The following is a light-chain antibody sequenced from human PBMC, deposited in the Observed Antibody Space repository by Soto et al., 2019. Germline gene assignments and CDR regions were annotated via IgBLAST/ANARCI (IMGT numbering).Light chain of an antibody. CDR2: WAS. CDR3: QQYYTTPGT. J-gene: IGKJ1*01. CDR1: QSVLYSSNNKNY. V-gene: IGKV4-1*01. Sequence: DIVMTQSPDSLAVSLGERATINCKSSQSVLYSSNNKNYLAWYQQKPGQPPKALIYWASTRESGVPDRFSGSGSGKDFTLTISSLQAEDVAVYYCQQYYTTPGTFGQGTKVDIK.